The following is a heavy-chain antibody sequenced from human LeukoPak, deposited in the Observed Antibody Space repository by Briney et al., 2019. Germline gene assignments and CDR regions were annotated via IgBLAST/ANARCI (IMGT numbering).Heavy chain of an antibody. V-gene: IGHV3-30*04. CDR1: GFTFRSHA. J-gene: IGHJ3*02. CDR2: ISYDGSNK. Sequence: GGSLRLSCAASGFTFRSHAMHWVRQAPGKGLEWVAVISYDGSNKYYADSVKGRFTISRDNSKNTLYLQMNSLRAEDTAVYYCARERVTYNWNNDAFDIWGQGTMVTVSS. D-gene: IGHD1-1*01. CDR3: ARERVTYNWNNDAFDI.